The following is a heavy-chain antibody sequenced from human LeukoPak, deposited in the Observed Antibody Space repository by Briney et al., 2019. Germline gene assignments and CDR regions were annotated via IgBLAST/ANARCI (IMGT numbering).Heavy chain of an antibody. CDR3: ARESYAAAGTPHFDY. D-gene: IGHD6-13*01. CDR1: GFTFSSYS. V-gene: IGHV3-21*01. CDR2: ISSSSSYI. J-gene: IGHJ4*02. Sequence: PGGSLRLSCAASGFTFSSYSMNWVRQAPGKGLEWVSSISSSSSYIYYADSVKGRFTISRDNAKNSLYLQMNSLSAEDTAVYYCARESYAAAGTPHFDYWGQGTLVTVSS.